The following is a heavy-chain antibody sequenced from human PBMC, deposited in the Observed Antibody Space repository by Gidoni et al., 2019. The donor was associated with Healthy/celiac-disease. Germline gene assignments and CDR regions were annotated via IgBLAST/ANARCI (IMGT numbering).Heavy chain of an antibody. CDR2: INHSGST. D-gene: IGHD6-13*01. CDR1: GGSFSGYY. CDR3: ARGRAAGVPSRPGFYWRFDP. V-gene: IGHV4-34*01. Sequence: QVQLQQWGAGLLKPSETLSLTCAVYGGSFSGYYWSWIRQPPGKGLEWIGEINHSGSTNYNPSLKSRVTISVDTPKNQFSLKLSSVTAADTAVYYCARGRAAGVPSRPGFYWRFDPWGQGTLVTVSS. J-gene: IGHJ5*02.